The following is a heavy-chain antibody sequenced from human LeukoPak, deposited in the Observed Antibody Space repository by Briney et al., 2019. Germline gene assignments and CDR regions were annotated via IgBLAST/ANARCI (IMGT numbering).Heavy chain of an antibody. J-gene: IGHJ4*02. D-gene: IGHD2-21*01. CDR2: MNPNSGNA. V-gene: IGHV1-8*01. CDR3: ARRSLKLWRNELSLRY. Sequence: ASVKVSCKASGYTFISYDINWVRQATGQGLEWMGWMNPNSGNAGYAQKFQGRVTMTRNTSISTAYMELSSLRSEDTAVYYCARRSLKLWRNELSLRYWGQGTLVTVSS. CDR1: GYTFISYD.